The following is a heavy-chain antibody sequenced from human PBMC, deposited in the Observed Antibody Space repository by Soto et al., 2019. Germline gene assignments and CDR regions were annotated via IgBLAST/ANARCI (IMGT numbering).Heavy chain of an antibody. J-gene: IGHJ6*02. CDR1: GGAISCGGYC. CDR3: ARGGGYSGYELGYYYYGMDV. Sequence: PSETLSLTCTVSGGAISCGGYCFICIRQHPWKGLEWIGYIYYSGSTYYNPSLKSRVTISVDTSKNQFSLKLSSVTAADTAVYYCARGGGYSGYELGYYYYGMDVWGQGTTVTVSS. CDR2: IYYSGST. V-gene: IGHV4-31*03. D-gene: IGHD5-12*01.